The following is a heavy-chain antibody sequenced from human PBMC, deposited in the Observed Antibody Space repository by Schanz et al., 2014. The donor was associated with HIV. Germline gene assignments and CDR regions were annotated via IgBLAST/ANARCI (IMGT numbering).Heavy chain of an antibody. CDR3: LKSGDF. CDR1: GFTFSNYA. Sequence: EVQLLESGGGLVQPGGSLRLSCEASGFTFSNYAMSWGRQVPGKGLEWVANINQDASTIRYVDSVKGRFTISRDNAKNSLHLQMNSLRGDDTALYYCLKSGDFWGQGTLVTVSS. CDR2: INQDASTI. V-gene: IGHV3-7*01. D-gene: IGHD5-12*01. J-gene: IGHJ4*02.